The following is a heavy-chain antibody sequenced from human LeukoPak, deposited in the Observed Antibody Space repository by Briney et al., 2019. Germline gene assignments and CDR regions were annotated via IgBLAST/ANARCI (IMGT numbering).Heavy chain of an antibody. Sequence: GGSLRLSCAAFGFTFDDYAMHWVRQAPGKGLEWVSLISWDGGSTYYADSVKGRFTISRDNSKNSLYLQMNSLRAEDTALYYCAKGSHYYGSGSYLGYWGQGTLVTVSS. D-gene: IGHD3-10*01. CDR1: GFTFDDYA. CDR2: ISWDGGST. J-gene: IGHJ4*02. V-gene: IGHV3-43D*03. CDR3: AKGSHYYGSGSYLGY.